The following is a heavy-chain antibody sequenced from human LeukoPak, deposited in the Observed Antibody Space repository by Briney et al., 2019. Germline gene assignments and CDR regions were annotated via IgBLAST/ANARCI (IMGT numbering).Heavy chain of an antibody. J-gene: IGHJ3*02. CDR3: ARESRSGYNYVDI. Sequence: SETLSLTCTVSGDSISSYHWSWIRQPPGKGLEWIAYIYYSGSTDYNPPLKSRVTISIDTSKNQFSLKLSSVTAADTAVYYCARESRSGYNYVDIWGQGTMVTVSS. V-gene: IGHV4-59*01. D-gene: IGHD5-24*01. CDR2: IYYSGST. CDR1: GDSISSYH.